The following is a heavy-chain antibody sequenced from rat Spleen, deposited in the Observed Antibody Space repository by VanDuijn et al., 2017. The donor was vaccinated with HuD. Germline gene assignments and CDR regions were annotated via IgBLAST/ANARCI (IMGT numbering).Heavy chain of an antibody. Sequence: QVQLKESGPGLVQPSQTLSLTCTVSGFSLTGNNVHWVRQPPGKGLEWMGRMMHDGDTYYHSALKSRLSISRDTSKNQVFLKMNSLQTDDPAIYYWTRGGVTMDYWGQGVMVTVSS. V-gene: IGHV2S30*01. CDR3: TRGGVTMDY. CDR1: GFSLTGNN. J-gene: IGHJ2*01. CDR2: MMHDGDT.